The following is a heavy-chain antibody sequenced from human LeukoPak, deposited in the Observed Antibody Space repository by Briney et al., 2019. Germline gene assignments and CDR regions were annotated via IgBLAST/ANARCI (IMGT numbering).Heavy chain of an antibody. Sequence: PGGSLRLSCAASGVTVSSNYMSWVRQAPGKGLEWVGRIKSKTDGGTTDYAAPVKGRFTISRDDSKNTLYLQMNSLKTEDTAVYYCTTVRLRGAMTYYWGQGTLVTASS. CDR3: TTVRLRGAMTYY. CDR1: GVTVSSNY. CDR2: IKSKTDGGTT. J-gene: IGHJ4*02. V-gene: IGHV3-15*01. D-gene: IGHD5-12*01.